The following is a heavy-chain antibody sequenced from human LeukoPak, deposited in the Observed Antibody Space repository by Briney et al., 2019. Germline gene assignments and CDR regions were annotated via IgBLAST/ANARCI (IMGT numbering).Heavy chain of an antibody. J-gene: IGHJ4*02. Sequence: PSQTLSLTCTVSGDSISSADYYWTWIRQPPGKGLELVGFIYYSGSTKYNPSLKSRVTISVDTSKNQFSLKLSSVTAADTAVYYCARAGAGTTDWGQGTLVTVSS. V-gene: IGHV4-30-4*08. D-gene: IGHD1-7*01. CDR1: GDSISSADYY. CDR2: IYYSGST. CDR3: ARAGAGTTD.